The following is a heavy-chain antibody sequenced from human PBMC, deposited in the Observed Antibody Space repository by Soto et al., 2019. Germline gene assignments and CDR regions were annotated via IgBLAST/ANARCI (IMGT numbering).Heavy chain of an antibody. Sequence: GGSLRLSCAASGFTFSSYAMSWVRQAPGKGLEWVSAISSNGGSTYYADSVKGRFTISRDNSKNTLYLQMSSLRAEDTAVYYCVKDDHAVWQWPANWGQGTLVTVSS. CDR3: VKDDHAVWQWPAN. J-gene: IGHJ4*02. V-gene: IGHV3-64D*08. D-gene: IGHD6-19*01. CDR1: GFTFSSYA. CDR2: ISSNGGST.